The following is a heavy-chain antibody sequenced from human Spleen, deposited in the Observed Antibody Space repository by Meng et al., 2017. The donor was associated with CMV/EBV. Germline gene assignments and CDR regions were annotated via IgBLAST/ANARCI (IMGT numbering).Heavy chain of an antibody. CDR1: GVTFSSYA. V-gene: IGHV3-23*01. J-gene: IGHJ4*02. CDR2: ISGSGGGT. D-gene: IGHD3-10*01. CDR3: AKDAYGSRSADLDC. Sequence: ASGVTFSSYAMSWVRQAPGKGLEWVSAISGSGGGTSYADSVKGRFTISRDNSKNTLYLQMNSLRAEDTAVYYCAKDAYGSRSADLDCWGQGTLVTVSS.